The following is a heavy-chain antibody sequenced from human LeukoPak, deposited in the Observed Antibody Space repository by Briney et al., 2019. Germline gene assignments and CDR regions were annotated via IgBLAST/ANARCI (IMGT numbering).Heavy chain of an antibody. CDR2: ISYDGSNK. Sequence: QAGGSLRLSCAASGFTFSSYAMHWVRQAPGKGLEWVAVISYDGSNKYYADSVKGRFTISRDNSKNTLYLQMNSLRAEDTAVYYCARDPVVVVAAPNWLDPWGQGTLVTVSS. D-gene: IGHD2-15*01. J-gene: IGHJ5*02. CDR3: ARDPVVVVAAPNWLDP. V-gene: IGHV3-30-3*01. CDR1: GFTFSSYA.